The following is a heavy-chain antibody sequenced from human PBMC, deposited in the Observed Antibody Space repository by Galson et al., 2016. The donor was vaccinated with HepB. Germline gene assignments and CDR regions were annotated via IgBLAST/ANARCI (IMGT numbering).Heavy chain of an antibody. J-gene: IGHJ4*02. CDR2: IWYDRSNK. CDR3: ARGRYSSSWYGDFDY. V-gene: IGHV3-33*01. Sequence: SLRLSCAASGFTFSSYGMHWVRQAPGKGLEWVALIWYDRSNKYCADSVKDRFTISRDNSKNSLYLQMNSLKAEDTAVYYCARGRYSSSWYGDFDYWGQGTLVTVSS. CDR1: GFTFSSYG. D-gene: IGHD6-13*01.